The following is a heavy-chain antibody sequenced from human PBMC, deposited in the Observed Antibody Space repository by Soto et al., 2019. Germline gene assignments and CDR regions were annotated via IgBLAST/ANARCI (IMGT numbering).Heavy chain of an antibody. CDR1: GGSISSSSYY. D-gene: IGHD3-22*01. J-gene: IGHJ3*02. V-gene: IGHV4-39*01. CDR2: IYYSGST. CDR3: ARPPKYYYDSSGYYELPDAFDI. Sequence: PSETLSLTCTVSGGSISSSSYYWGWIRQPPGKGLEWIGSIYYSGSTYYNPSLKSRVTISVDTSKNQFSLKLSSVTAADTAVYYCARPPKYYYDSSGYYELPDAFDIWGQGTMVTVS.